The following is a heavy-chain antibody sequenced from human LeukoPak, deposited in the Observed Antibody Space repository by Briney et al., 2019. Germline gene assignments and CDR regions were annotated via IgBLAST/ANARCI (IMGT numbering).Heavy chain of an antibody. Sequence: SVKVSCKASGGTFSSYAISWVRQAPGQGLEWMGRIIPIFGTANYAQKFQGRVTITTDESTSTAYMELSSLGSEDTAVYYCARDLIAATEEGAFDIWGQGTMVTVSS. D-gene: IGHD6-13*01. CDR2: IIPIFGTA. J-gene: IGHJ3*02. CDR3: ARDLIAATEEGAFDI. CDR1: GGTFSSYA. V-gene: IGHV1-69*05.